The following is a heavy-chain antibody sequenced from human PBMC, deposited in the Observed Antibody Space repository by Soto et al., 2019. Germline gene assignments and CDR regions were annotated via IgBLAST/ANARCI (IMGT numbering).Heavy chain of an antibody. J-gene: IGHJ6*03. D-gene: IGHD1-7*01. CDR1: GGSISSGAYY. CDR3: AGTTSHYWYYMGV. V-gene: IGHV4-31*03. Sequence: PSETLSLTCTVSGGSISSGAYYWSWIRQHPGQGLEWIGYIFYSGLTYYNPSLKSRVTISVDTSKNQFSLQLTSVTPEDTAVYYCAGTTSHYWYYMGVWGKGTTVTVSS. CDR2: IFYSGLT.